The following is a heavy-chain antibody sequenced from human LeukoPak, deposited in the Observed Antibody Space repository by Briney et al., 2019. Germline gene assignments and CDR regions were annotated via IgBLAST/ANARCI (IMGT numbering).Heavy chain of an antibody. V-gene: IGHV4-59*01. CDR2: IYYSGST. CDR3: ARIIAARGDY. D-gene: IGHD6-6*01. Sequence: SETLSLTCTVSGGSISSYYWSWIRQPPGKGLEWIGYIYYSGSTNYNPSLKSRVTISVDTSKNQFSLKLSSVTAADTAVYYCARIIAARGDYWGQGTLVTVSS. J-gene: IGHJ4*02. CDR1: GGSISSYY.